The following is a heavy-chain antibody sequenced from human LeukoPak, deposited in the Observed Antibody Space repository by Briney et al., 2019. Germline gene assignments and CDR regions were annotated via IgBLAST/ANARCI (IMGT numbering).Heavy chain of an antibody. Sequence: PGGSLRLSCAASGFTFSSYAMSWVRQAPGKGLEWVSAISGSGGSTYYADSVKGRFTISRDNSKNTLYLRMNSLRAEDTAVYYCAKELEIRYFDWLSPSPFDYWGQGTLVTVSS. CDR1: GFTFSSYA. CDR3: AKELEIRYFDWLSPSPFDY. J-gene: IGHJ4*02. V-gene: IGHV3-23*01. D-gene: IGHD3-9*01. CDR2: ISGSGGST.